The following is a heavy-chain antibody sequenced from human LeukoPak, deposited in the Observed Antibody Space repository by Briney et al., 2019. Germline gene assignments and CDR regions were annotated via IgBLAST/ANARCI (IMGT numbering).Heavy chain of an antibody. CDR2: IKSKTDGGTT. Sequence: GGSLRLSCAAFGFTFSNAWMSWVRQAPGKGLEWVGRIKSKTDGGTTDYAAPVKGRFTISRDDSKNTLYLQMNSLKTEDTAVYYCTPSAPRVTVFDYWGQGTLVTVSS. CDR3: TPSAPRVTVFDY. V-gene: IGHV3-15*01. D-gene: IGHD2-21*02. J-gene: IGHJ4*02. CDR1: GFTFSNAW.